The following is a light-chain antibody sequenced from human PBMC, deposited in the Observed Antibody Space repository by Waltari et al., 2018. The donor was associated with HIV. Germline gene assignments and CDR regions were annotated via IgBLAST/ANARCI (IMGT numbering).Light chain of an antibody. CDR2: DSS. J-gene: IGKJ4*01. CDR3: QQRRNWPLT. CDR1: QSVSAY. V-gene: IGKV3-11*01. Sequence: EIVLTQSPATLSLSPGERATLSCRASQSVSAYLAWYQQKPGQPPRLLIYDSSYRATGIPARISGSGSGTDFTLTINSLEPEDFAVYYCQQRRNWPLTFGGGTKVEI.